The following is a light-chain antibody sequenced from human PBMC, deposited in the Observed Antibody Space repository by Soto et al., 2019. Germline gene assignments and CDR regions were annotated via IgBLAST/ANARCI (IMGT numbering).Light chain of an antibody. J-gene: IGKJ1*01. CDR1: QSVNSNY. V-gene: IGKV3-20*01. CDR3: QQFGNSPQT. Sequence: VLTQSPGTLSLSAGERATLSCRASQSVNSNYFAWYQQKPGQAPRLLIYAASSRATGIPDRFSGSGSGTDFTLTINRLEPEDFAVYYCQQFGNSPQTFGQGTKVEIK. CDR2: AAS.